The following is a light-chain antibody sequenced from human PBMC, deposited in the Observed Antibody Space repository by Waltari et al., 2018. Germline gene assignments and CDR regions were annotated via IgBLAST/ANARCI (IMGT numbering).Light chain of an antibody. V-gene: IGKV3-11*01. J-gene: IGKJ4*01. CDR2: EAS. CDR3: QQRANWPPLT. CDR1: KSGSNS. Sequence: EIVLTQSPANLSLSPGERATLASRARKSGSNSIAWYQQKPGPAPRPLISEASKRATGIPARFSGSESETDFTLTFRSLEPEAFAVYYCQQRANWPPLTFGGGTKVALK.